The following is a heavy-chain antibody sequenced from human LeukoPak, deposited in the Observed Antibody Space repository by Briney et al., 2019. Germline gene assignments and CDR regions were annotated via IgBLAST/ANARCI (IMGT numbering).Heavy chain of an antibody. CDR3: ARGEQDYYDSSGYGTPGSFDI. CDR1: GFTVSSYY. CDR2: IYSGGST. D-gene: IGHD3-22*01. J-gene: IGHJ3*02. V-gene: IGHV3-53*01. Sequence: GGSLRLSCAASGFTVSSYYMSCVRQAPGKGLEWVSVIYSGGSTYYADSVKGRFTISRDNSKNTLYLQMNSLRAEDTAVYYCARGEQDYYDSSGYGTPGSFDIWGQGTMVTVSS.